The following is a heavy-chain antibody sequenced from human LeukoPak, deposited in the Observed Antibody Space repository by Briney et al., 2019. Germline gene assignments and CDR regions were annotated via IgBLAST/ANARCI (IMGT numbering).Heavy chain of an antibody. CDR2: INSDGIST. Sequence: GGSLRLSCAASGFTFSNHWMHWVRQAPGKGLEWVSRINSDGISTTYADSVKGRCTISRDNSKNTLYLQMSSLRAEDTAVYFCVRGYSFGPYGMDVWGQGTTVTVSS. CDR3: VRGYSFGPYGMDV. J-gene: IGHJ6*02. D-gene: IGHD2-15*01. V-gene: IGHV3-74*01. CDR1: GFTFSNHW.